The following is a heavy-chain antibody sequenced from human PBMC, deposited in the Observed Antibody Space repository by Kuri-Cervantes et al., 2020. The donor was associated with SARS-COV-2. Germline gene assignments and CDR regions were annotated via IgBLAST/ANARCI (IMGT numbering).Heavy chain of an antibody. CDR3: ARGVGYTQPFDS. CDR2: ISYDGSNK. D-gene: IGHD2-8*02. V-gene: IGHV3-30-3*01. J-gene: IGHJ4*02. Sequence: GGSLRLSCAASGFTFNSSPMHWVRQTPGKGLEWVALISYDGSNKYYADSVQGRFTISRDNSKNTLYLQMSSLRAEDTAVFYCARGVGYTQPFDSWGQGTLVTVSS. CDR1: GFTFNSSP.